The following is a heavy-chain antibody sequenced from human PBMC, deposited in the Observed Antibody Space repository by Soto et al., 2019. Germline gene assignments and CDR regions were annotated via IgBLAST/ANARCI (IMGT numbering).Heavy chain of an antibody. V-gene: IGHV3-30*18. Sequence: QVLLVESGGGVVQPGRSLRLSCAASGFTFSSYGMHWVRQAPGKGLEWVAVISYDGSNKYYADSVKGRFTISRDNSKNTLYLQMNSLRAEDTAVYYCAKDHIVVVTAIGHWGQGTLVTVSS. CDR1: GFTFSSYG. D-gene: IGHD2-21*02. CDR3: AKDHIVVVTAIGH. CDR2: ISYDGSNK. J-gene: IGHJ4*02.